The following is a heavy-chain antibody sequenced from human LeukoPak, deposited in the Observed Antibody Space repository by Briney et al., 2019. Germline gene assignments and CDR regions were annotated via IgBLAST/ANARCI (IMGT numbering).Heavy chain of an antibody. CDR2: ISYDGSNI. Sequence: GGSLRLSCEASGFTFRNFAIHWVRQPPGKGLEWVTLISYDGSNIMYAASVKGRFTISRDNSRNTLYLQMNSLRPEDTAVYYCARDTAAGQLVNLFDSWGQGTLVTVSS. J-gene: IGHJ4*02. V-gene: IGHV3-30-3*01. CDR1: GFTFRNFA. CDR3: ARDTAAGQLVNLFDS. D-gene: IGHD4-17*01.